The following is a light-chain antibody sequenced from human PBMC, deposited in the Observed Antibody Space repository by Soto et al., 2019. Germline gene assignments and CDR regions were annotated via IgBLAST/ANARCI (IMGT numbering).Light chain of an antibody. CDR2: RAS. J-gene: IGKJ1*01. CDR1: QNIYYN. V-gene: IGKV3-15*01. Sequence: ILMTQSPATVSVSPGESATLSCRASQNIYYNVAWYQQRPGQAPRLLIYRASTRAPGVPARFSGSGSGTEFTLTISSLQPEDFTVYSCLQYHSSPRTFGQGTKVDIK. CDR3: LQYHSSPRT.